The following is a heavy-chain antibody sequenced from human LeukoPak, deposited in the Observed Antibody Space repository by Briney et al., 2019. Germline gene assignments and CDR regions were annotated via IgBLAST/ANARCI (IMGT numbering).Heavy chain of an antibody. D-gene: IGHD3-22*01. CDR3: ASANPLYYYDSSGYYLDAFDI. V-gene: IGHV4-38-2*02. CDR2: IYHSGST. J-gene: IGHJ3*02. Sequence: SETLSLTCTVSGYSISSGYYWGWIRQPPGKGLEWIGSIYHSGSTYYNPSLKSRVTISVDTSKNQFSLKLSSVTAADTAVYYCASANPLYYYDSSGYYLDAFDIWGQGTMVTVSS. CDR1: GYSISSGYY.